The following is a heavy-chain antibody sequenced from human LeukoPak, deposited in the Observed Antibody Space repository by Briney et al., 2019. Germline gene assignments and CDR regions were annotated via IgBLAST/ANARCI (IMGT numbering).Heavy chain of an antibody. CDR1: GFTFSSYW. CDR3: ARDRYYGSYGMDV. V-gene: IGHV3-74*01. D-gene: IGHD3-10*01. J-gene: IGHJ6*02. Sequence: QTGGSLRLSCAASGFTFSSYWMHWDRQAPGKGLVWVSRINSDGSSTSYADSVKGRFTISRDNAKNTLYLQMNSLRAEDTAVYYCARDRYYGSYGMDVWGQGTTVTVSS. CDR2: INSDGSST.